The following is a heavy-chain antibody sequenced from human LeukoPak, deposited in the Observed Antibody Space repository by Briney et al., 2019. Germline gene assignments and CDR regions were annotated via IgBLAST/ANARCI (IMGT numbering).Heavy chain of an antibody. V-gene: IGHV4-39*07. Sequence: PSETLSLTCTVSGGSISSSSYYWGWIRQPPGKGLEWIGSIYYSGSTYYNPSLKSRVTISVDTSKNQFSLKLSSVTAADTAVYYCARYIVVVVAATFDAFDIWGQGTTVTVSS. D-gene: IGHD2-15*01. CDR3: ARYIVVVVAATFDAFDI. J-gene: IGHJ3*02. CDR1: GGSISSSSYY. CDR2: IYYSGST.